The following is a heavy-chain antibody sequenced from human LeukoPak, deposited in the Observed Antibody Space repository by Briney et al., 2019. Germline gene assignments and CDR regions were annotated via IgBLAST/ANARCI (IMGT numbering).Heavy chain of an antibody. CDR3: ARDHGQWLVEDWFDP. V-gene: IGHV1-46*01. J-gene: IGHJ5*02. CDR1: GYTFTSYY. D-gene: IGHD6-19*01. Sequence: GASVKVSCKASGYTFTSYYMHWVRQAPGQGLEWMGIINPSGGSTSYAQKFQGRVTMTRDTSTSTVYMELSSLRSEDTAVYYCARDHGQWLVEDWFDPWGQGTLVTVSS. CDR2: INPSGGST.